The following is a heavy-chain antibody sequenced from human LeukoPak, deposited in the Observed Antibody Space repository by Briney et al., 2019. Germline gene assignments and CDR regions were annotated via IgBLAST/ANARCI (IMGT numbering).Heavy chain of an antibody. V-gene: IGHV6-1*01. CDR1: GDSVSSNSAA. CDR3: AREIRPSGTQHWCFDI. J-gene: IGHJ2*01. Sequence: SQTLSLTCAISGDSVSSNSAAWPWLRQSPSRGFEWLGRTYYRSKWFNDYAVSVQSRMTIDPDTSKNQFSLHLKSVTPEDTAVYFCAREIRPSGTQHWCFDIWGRGTLVTVSS. D-gene: IGHD1-26*01. CDR2: TYYRSKWFN.